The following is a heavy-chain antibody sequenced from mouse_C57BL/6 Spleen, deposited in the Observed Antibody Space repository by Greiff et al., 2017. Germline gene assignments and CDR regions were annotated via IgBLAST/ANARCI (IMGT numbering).Heavy chain of an antibody. V-gene: IGHV1-15*01. J-gene: IGHJ2*01. Sequence: QVHVKQSGAELVRPGASVTLSCKASGYTFTDYEMHWVKQTPVHGLEWIGAIDPETGGTAYNQKFKGKAILTADKSSSTAYMELRSLTSEDSAVYYCTRSGGCFDYWGQGTTLTVSS. D-gene: IGHD1-1*02. CDR1: GYTFTDYE. CDR2: IDPETGGT. CDR3: TRSGGCFDY.